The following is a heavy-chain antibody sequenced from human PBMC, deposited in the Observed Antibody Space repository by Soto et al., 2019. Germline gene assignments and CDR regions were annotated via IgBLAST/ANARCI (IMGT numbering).Heavy chain of an antibody. CDR1: GGTFSIYA. CDR3: ASMTTVTRAFDI. V-gene: IGHV1-69*13. CDR2: IIPIFGTA. Sequence: ASVKVSCKASGGTFSIYAISWVRQAPGQGLEWMGGIIPIFGTANYAQKFQGRVTITADESTSTAYMELSSLRSEDTAVDYCASMTTVTRAFDIWGQGTIVTVSS. D-gene: IGHD4-17*01. J-gene: IGHJ3*02.